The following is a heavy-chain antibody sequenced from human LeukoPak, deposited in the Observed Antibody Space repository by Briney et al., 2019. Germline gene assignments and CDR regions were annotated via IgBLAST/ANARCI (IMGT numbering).Heavy chain of an antibody. J-gene: IGHJ3*02. CDR2: IKTDGSWT. CDR1: GFTFSDHW. V-gene: IGHV3-74*01. CDR3: ARPLYPQYWDAFDI. Sequence: GGSLRLSCAASGFTFSDHWMHWVRQVPGKGLVWVSRIKTDGSWTNDADSVKGRFTISRDNAENTLYLQMNSLRAEDTAVYYCARPLYPQYWDAFDIWGQGTMVTVSS. D-gene: IGHD4-11*01.